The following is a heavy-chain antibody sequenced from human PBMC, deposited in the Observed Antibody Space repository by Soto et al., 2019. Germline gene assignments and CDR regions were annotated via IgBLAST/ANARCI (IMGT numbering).Heavy chain of an antibody. V-gene: IGHV3-30-3*01. CDR3: ARDQGTGDSRGYYDI. CDR1: GFTFSSYA. J-gene: IGHJ3*02. D-gene: IGHD3-22*01. Sequence: QVQLVESGGGVVQPGRSLRLSCAASGFTFSSYAMHWVRQAPGKGLEWVAVISYDGSNKYYADSVKGRFTISRDNSKNTLYLQMNSLRAEDTAVYYCARDQGTGDSRGYYDIWGQGTMVTVSS. CDR2: ISYDGSNK.